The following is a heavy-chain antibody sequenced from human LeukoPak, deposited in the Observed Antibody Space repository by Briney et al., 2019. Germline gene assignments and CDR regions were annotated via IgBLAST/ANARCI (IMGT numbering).Heavy chain of an antibody. CDR3: ASSVTLIPRGPDAFNI. Sequence: PGGSLRLSCAASGFTFSTYWMSWVRQAPGKGLEWVSVFYSGGSTYYADSVKGRFTISRDTSKNTLYLQMNSLRAEDTAVYYCASSVTLIPRGPDAFNIWGQGTMVTVSS. J-gene: IGHJ3*02. CDR1: GFTFSTYW. D-gene: IGHD4-11*01. V-gene: IGHV3-53*01. CDR2: FYSGGST.